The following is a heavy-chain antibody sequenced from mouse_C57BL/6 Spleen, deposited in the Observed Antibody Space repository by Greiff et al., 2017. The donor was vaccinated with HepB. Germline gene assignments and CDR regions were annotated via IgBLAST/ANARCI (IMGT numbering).Heavy chain of an antibody. CDR2: IRSKSSNYAT. J-gene: IGHJ3*01. D-gene: IGHD2-4*01. CDR3: VREGPGRGYDYDVFAY. CDR1: GFTFNTYA. V-gene: IGHV10-3*01. Sequence: DVMLVESGGGLVQPKGSLKLSCAASGFTFNTYAMHWVRQAPGKGLEWVARIRSKSSNYATYYADSVKDRFTISRDDSQSMLYLQMNNLKTEDTAMYYCVREGPGRGYDYDVFAYWGQGTLVTVSA.